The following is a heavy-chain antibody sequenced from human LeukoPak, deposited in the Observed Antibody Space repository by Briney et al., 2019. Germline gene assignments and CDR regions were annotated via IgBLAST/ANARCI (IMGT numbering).Heavy chain of an antibody. CDR3: TTDHIAVAGGSDY. CDR2: IKSKTDGGTT. Sequence: PGGSLRLSCAASGFTFSNAWMSWVRQAPGKGLEWVGRIKSKTDGGTTDYAAPVKGRFTISRDDSKNTLYLQMNSLKTEDTAVYYCTTDHIAVAGGSDYWGQGTLVTVSS. J-gene: IGHJ4*02. V-gene: IGHV3-15*01. CDR1: GFTFSNAW. D-gene: IGHD6-19*01.